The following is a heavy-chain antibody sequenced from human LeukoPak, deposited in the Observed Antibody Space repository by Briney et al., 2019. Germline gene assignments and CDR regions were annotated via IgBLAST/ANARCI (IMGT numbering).Heavy chain of an antibody. J-gene: IGHJ5*02. V-gene: IGHV4-59*01. D-gene: IGHD3-22*01. CDR3: ARIGPVYYDAISGFDP. Sequence: SETLSLTCTVPGGSISSYYWSWIRQPPGKGLEWIGYIYYSGYTNYNPSLKSRVTISVDTSKNQFSLKLSSVTAADTAVYYCARIGPVYYDAISGFDPWGQGTLVTVSS. CDR2: IYYSGYT. CDR1: GGSISSYY.